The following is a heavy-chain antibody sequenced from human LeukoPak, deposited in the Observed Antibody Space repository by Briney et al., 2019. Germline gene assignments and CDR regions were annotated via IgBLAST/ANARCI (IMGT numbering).Heavy chain of an antibody. J-gene: IGHJ4*02. CDR2: VYYSGST. Sequence: PSETLSLTCTVSNGSISSSSYYWGWIRQPPGRGPEWIGSVYYSGSTYYNPSLKSRVTMSVDTSKNQFFLKLSAVIAADTAVYYCVGDNFYYFDHWGQGILVTVSS. D-gene: IGHD5-24*01. CDR1: NGSISSSSYY. V-gene: IGHV4-39*01. CDR3: VGDNFYYFDH.